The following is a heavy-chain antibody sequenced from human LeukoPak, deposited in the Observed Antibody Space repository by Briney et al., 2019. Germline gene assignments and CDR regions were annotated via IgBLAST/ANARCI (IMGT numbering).Heavy chain of an antibody. Sequence: GGSLRLSCAASGFTFSSYSMNWVRQAPGKGLEWVSYIGSGSRTIYYADSAKGRFTISRDNAKNSLYLQMNSLRAEDTAVYYCARDLVAAGDYWGQGTLVTVSS. CDR1: GFTFSSYS. J-gene: IGHJ4*02. CDR3: ARDLVAAGDY. CDR2: IGSGSRTI. D-gene: IGHD2-15*01. V-gene: IGHV3-48*04.